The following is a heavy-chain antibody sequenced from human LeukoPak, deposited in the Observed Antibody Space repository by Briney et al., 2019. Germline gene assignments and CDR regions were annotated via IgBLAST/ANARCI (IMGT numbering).Heavy chain of an antibody. D-gene: IGHD2-2*01. CDR3: ARGQTRYQIKDY. J-gene: IGHJ4*02. CDR2: MNPNSGNT. CDR1: GYTFTSYD. V-gene: IGHV1-8*01. Sequence: ASVKVSCKASGYTFTSYDIDWVRQATGQGLEWMGWMNPNSGNTGYAQKFQGRVTMTRNTSISTAYMELSSLRSEDTAVYYCARGQTRYQIKDYWGQGTLVTVSS.